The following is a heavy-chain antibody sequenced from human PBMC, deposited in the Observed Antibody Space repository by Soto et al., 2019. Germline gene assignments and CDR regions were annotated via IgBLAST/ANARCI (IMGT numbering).Heavy chain of an antibody. D-gene: IGHD5-12*01. CDR2: IYWDDDK. J-gene: IGHJ1*01. Sequence: QITLKESGPTLVKPTQTLTLTCTFSGFSLSTSGVGVGWIRQPPGKALEWLALIYWDDDKRYSPSLKSRLTITKDTAKNQVVLTMTNKDPVDTATYYCAHRRATTGSVYDRALVWGQGTLVTVSS. CDR1: GFSLSTSGVG. CDR3: AHRRATTGSVYDRALV. V-gene: IGHV2-5*02.